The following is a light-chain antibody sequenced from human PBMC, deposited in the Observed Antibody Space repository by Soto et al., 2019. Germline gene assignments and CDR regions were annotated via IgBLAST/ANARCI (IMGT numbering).Light chain of an antibody. CDR1: ISNIGSNY. Sequence: QSVLTQPPSVSGTPGQRVTISCSGSISNIGSNYVSWFQQLPGTAPKVLSSRNNQRPSGGPDRFSASKSATSASLASSGRRSEDEAEYYYAACHVTARNHAFGTATKLTVL. J-gene: IGLJ1*01. V-gene: IGLV1-47*01. CDR2: RNN. CDR3: AACHVTARNHA.